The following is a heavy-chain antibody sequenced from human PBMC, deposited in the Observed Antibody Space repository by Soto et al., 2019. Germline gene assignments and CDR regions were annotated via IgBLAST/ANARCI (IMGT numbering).Heavy chain of an antibody. J-gene: IGHJ6*02. CDR3: ARGGPYSNYYYYYGMDV. Sequence: KPSETLSLTCTVSGGSISSYYWSWIRQPAGKGLEWIGRIYTSGSTNYNPSLKSRVTMSVDTSKNQFSLKLSSVTAADTAVYYCARGGPYSNYYYYYGMDVWGQGTTVTVSS. D-gene: IGHD4-4*01. CDR1: GGSISSYY. CDR2: IYTSGST. V-gene: IGHV4-4*07.